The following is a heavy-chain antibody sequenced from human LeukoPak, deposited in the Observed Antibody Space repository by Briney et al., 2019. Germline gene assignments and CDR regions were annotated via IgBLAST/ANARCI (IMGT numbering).Heavy chain of an antibody. CDR3: ARAGGYGDY. CDR2: INPNSGGT. Sequence: ASVKVSCKASGYTFTGYYMHWVRQAPGQGLEWMGWINPNSGGTNYAQKFQGRVTMTRDMSTSTVYMELSSLRSEDTAVYYCARAGGYGDYWGQGTLVTVSS. D-gene: IGHD5-18*01. J-gene: IGHJ4*02. V-gene: IGHV1-2*02. CDR1: GYTFTGYY.